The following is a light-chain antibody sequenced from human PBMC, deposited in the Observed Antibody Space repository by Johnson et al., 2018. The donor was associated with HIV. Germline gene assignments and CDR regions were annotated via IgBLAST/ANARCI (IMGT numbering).Light chain of an antibody. J-gene: IGLJ1*01. V-gene: IGLV1-51*02. CDR2: ENN. Sequence: HSVLTQPPSVSAAPGQKVTISCSGSSSNIGRNYVSWYQQLPGTAPKLLIYENNKRPSGIPDRFSGSKSGTSATLGITGLQTGDEAAYYGGTWDRSLRSGRGVFGTGTKVTVL. CDR1: SSNIGRNY. CDR3: GTWDRSLRSGRGV.